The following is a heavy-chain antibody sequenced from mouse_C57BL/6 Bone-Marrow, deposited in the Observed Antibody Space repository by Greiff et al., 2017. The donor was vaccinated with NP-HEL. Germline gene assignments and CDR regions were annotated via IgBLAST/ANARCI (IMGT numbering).Heavy chain of an antibody. CDR2: ISSGGSYT. CDR1: GFTFSSYG. CDR3: ARHYLLGAMDY. J-gene: IGHJ4*01. D-gene: IGHD2-1*01. V-gene: IGHV5-6*01. Sequence: EVKLVESGGDLVKPGGSLKLSCAASGFTFSSYGMSWVRQTPDKRLEWVATISSGGSYTNYPDSVKGRFTITRDNAKNTLYLQMSSLKSEDTSMYYCARHYLLGAMDYWGQGTSVTVSS.